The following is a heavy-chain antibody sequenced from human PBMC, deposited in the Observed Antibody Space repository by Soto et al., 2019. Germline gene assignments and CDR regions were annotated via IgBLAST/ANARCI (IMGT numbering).Heavy chain of an antibody. CDR3: ARQAKIGDRSQFYFDS. V-gene: IGHV3-30*04. CDR1: GFTFSFYA. J-gene: IGHJ4*02. D-gene: IGHD3-16*01. Sequence: QVQLLESGGAVVQPGRSLRLSCAAYGFTFSFYAVHWVRQAPGKGLAWVAVISYNGRNKHYVDSVKGRFTISRDNSQYTLYLQMDSLRPDDTAVYYCARQAKIGDRSQFYFDSWGQGTLVTVSS. CDR2: ISYNGRNK.